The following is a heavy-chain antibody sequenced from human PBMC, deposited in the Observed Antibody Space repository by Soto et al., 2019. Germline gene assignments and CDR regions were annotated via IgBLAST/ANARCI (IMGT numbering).Heavy chain of an antibody. V-gene: IGHV1-69*13. CDR2: IIPIFGTA. J-gene: IGHJ4*02. Sequence: SVKVSCKASGGTFSSYAISWVRQAPGQGLEWMGGIIPIFGTANYAQKFQGRVTITADESTSTAYMELSSLRSEDTAVYYCARPSGHCTNGVCNFDYWGQGTLVTVSS. D-gene: IGHD2-8*01. CDR3: ARPSGHCTNGVCNFDY. CDR1: GGTFSSYA.